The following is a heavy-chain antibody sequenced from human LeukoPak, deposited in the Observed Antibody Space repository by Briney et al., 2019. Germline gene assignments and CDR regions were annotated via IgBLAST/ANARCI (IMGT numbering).Heavy chain of an antibody. CDR1: GFTFSSYA. Sequence: GSLRLSCAASGFTFSSYAMHWVRQAPGKGLEWVAVISYDGSNKYYADSVKGRFTISRDNSKNTLYLQMSSLIAEDTAVYYCAREGLYYDRRRSYYYYGMDVWGQGTTVTVSS. CDR2: ISYDGSNK. V-gene: IGHV3-30-3*01. D-gene: IGHD3-22*01. J-gene: IGHJ6*02. CDR3: AREGLYYDRRRSYYYYGMDV.